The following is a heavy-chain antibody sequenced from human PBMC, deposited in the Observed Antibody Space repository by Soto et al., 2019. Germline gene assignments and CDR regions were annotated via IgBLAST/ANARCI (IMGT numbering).Heavy chain of an antibody. Sequence: PSETLYLTCTVSGGSISSYYWSWIRQPPGKGLEWIGYIFHSGSTNYNPSLKSRVTMSVDTSKNQVSLKLSSVTAADTAVYYCVKYRGFCNGGGCPGDGFDCWGQGTLVTVSS. CDR3: VKYRGFCNGGGCPGDGFDC. CDR2: IFHSGST. D-gene: IGHD2-15*01. V-gene: IGHV4-59*08. CDR1: GGSISSYY. J-gene: IGHJ4*02.